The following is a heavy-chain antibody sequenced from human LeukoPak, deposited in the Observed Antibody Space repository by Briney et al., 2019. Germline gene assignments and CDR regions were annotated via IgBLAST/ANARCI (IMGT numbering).Heavy chain of an antibody. V-gene: IGHV4-61*01. Sequence: PSETLSLTCAVSGGSVSSGSYYWSWIRQPPGKGLEWIGYIYYSGSTNYNPPLKSRVTISVDTSKNQFSLKLSSVTAADTAVYYCAAYCSGGSCLDWYFDLWGRGTLVTVSS. CDR2: IYYSGST. J-gene: IGHJ2*01. CDR3: AAYCSGGSCLDWYFDL. D-gene: IGHD2-15*01. CDR1: GGSVSSGSYY.